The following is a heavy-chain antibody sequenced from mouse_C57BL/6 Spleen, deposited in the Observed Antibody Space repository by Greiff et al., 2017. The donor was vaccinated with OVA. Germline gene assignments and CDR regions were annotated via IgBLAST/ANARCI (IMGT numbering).Heavy chain of an antibody. CDR1: GYTFTSYW. CDR3: ARDCYSRDY. CDR2: IDPNSGGT. V-gene: IGHV1-72*01. Sequence: VQLQQPGAELVQPGASVKLSCKASGYTFTSYWMHWVKQRPGRGLEWFGRIDPNSGGTTYTAQFKSKATLTGSKPSSTAYMQHSSQTSEDSAVYYCARDCYSRDYWGQGTTLTVSS. D-gene: IGHD2-3*01. J-gene: IGHJ2*01.